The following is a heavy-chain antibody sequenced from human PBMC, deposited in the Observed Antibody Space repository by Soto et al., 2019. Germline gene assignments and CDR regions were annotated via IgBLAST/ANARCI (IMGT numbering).Heavy chain of an antibody. CDR3: AREPCSWYGQARRNWFDP. V-gene: IGHV1-69*01. J-gene: IGHJ5*02. CDR2: IIPIFGTA. Sequence: QVQLVQSGAEVKKPGSSVKVSCKASGGTFSSYAISWVRQAPGQGLEWMGGIIPIFGTANYAQKFQGRVTITADESTSTAYMELSSLRSEDTAVYYCAREPCSWYGQARRNWFDPWGQGTLVTVS. CDR1: GGTFSSYA. D-gene: IGHD6-13*01.